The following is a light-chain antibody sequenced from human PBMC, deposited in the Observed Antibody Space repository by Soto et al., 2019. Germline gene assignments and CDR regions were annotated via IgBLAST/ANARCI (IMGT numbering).Light chain of an antibody. CDR3: TSWTTSTTMI. Sequence: QSALTQPASVSGSPGQSITISCTGTSSDIGAYNFVSWYQQHPGKAPKLMLYDVNIRPSGVSNRFSGSKSGNTASLTISGLPAEDEADYYCTSWTTSTTMIFGGGTQVTVL. CDR2: DVN. J-gene: IGLJ2*01. CDR1: SSDIGAYNF. V-gene: IGLV2-14*03.